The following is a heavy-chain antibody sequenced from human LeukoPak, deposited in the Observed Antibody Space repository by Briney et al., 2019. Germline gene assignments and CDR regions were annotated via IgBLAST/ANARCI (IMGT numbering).Heavy chain of an antibody. V-gene: IGHV3-48*01. J-gene: IGHJ6*03. CDR3: ARARYSNYNYYYYYMDV. D-gene: IGHD4-11*01. CDR1: GFTFSSYS. Sequence: GSLRLSCAASGFTFSSYSMNWVRQAPGKGLEWVSYISSSSSTIYYADSVKGRFTISRDNAKNSLYLQMNSLRAEDTAVYYCARARYSNYNYYYYYMDVRGKGTTVTVSS. CDR2: ISSSSSTI.